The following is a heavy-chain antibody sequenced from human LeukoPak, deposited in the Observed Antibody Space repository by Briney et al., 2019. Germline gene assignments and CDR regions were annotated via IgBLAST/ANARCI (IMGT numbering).Heavy chain of an antibody. D-gene: IGHD1-1*01. Sequence: TGGSLRLSCAASGFTFSSYSMNWVRQAPGEGLEWVSYISSSSSTIYYADSVKGRFTISRDNAKNSLYLQMNSLRAEDTAVYFCARGWYTDAFDIWGQGTMVTVSS. CDR1: GFTFSSYS. CDR2: ISSSSSTI. V-gene: IGHV3-48*01. J-gene: IGHJ3*02. CDR3: ARGWYTDAFDI.